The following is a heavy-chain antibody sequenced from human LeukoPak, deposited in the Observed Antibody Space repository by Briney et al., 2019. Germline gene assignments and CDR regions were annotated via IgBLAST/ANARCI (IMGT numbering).Heavy chain of an antibody. CDR1: GYTFTSYA. Sequence: ASVTVSCKASGYTFTSYAMHWVRQAPGQRLEWMGWINAGNGNTKYSQKFQGRVTITRDTSASTAHMELSSLRSEDTAVYYCARPVMYSSGPFDYWGQGTLVTVSS. D-gene: IGHD6-19*01. CDR2: INAGNGNT. V-gene: IGHV1-3*01. J-gene: IGHJ4*02. CDR3: ARPVMYSSGPFDY.